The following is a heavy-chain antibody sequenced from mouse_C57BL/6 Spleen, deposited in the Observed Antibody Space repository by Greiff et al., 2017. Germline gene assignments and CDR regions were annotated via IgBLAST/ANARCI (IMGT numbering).Heavy chain of an antibody. CDR2: IYPSDSET. Sequence: VQLQQPGAELVRPGSSVKLSCKASGYTFTSYWMDWVKQRPGQGLEWIGNIYPSDSETHYNQKFKDKATLTVDKSSSTAYMQLSSLTSEDSAVYYCATDSYDFYAMDYWGQGTSVTVSS. V-gene: IGHV1-61*01. J-gene: IGHJ4*01. D-gene: IGHD6-5*01. CDR3: ATDSYDFYAMDY. CDR1: GYTFTSYW.